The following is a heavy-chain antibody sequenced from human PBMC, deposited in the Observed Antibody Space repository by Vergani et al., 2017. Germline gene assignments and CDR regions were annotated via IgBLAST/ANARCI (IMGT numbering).Heavy chain of an antibody. CDR2: IYYSGST. Sequence: QVQLQQWGAGLLKPSETLSLTCAVYGGSFSGYYWSWIRQPPGKGLEWIGCIYYSGSTNYNPSLKSRVTISVDTSKNQFSLKLSSVTAADTAVYYCARGFLDPELRYFDFPDYWGQGTLVTVSS. V-gene: IGHV4-34*11. CDR1: GGSFSGYY. CDR3: ARGFLDPELRYFDFPDY. D-gene: IGHD3-9*01. J-gene: IGHJ4*02.